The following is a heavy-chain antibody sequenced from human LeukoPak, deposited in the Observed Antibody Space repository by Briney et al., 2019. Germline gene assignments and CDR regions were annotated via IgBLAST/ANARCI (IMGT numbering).Heavy chain of an antibody. J-gene: IGHJ4*02. V-gene: IGHV3-20*04. CDR3: ARDHPYSY. CDR1: GFTFNSYA. CDR2: INWNGNNI. D-gene: IGHD2-21*01. Sequence: GGSLRLSCAASGFTFNSYAMSWVRLAPGKGLEWVSGINWNGNNIGYADSVKGRFTISRDNAKNSLYLQMNSLRAEDTALYYCARDHPYSYWGQGTLVTVSS.